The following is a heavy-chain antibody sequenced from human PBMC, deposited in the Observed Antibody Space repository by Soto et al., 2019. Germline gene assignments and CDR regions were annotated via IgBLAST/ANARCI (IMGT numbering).Heavy chain of an antibody. V-gene: IGHV2-5*02. CDR3: ARIRGMVRGPRRFDY. D-gene: IGHD3-10*01. J-gene: IGHJ4*02. CDR1: GFSLSTSGVG. CDR2: IYWDDDK. Sequence: QITLKESGPTLVKPTQTLTLTCTFSGFSLSTSGVGVGWIRQPPGKALEWLALIYWDDDKRYSPSLKSRLTITKDTSKNQVVLTMTNMDPVDTATYYCARIRGMVRGPRRFDYWGQGTLVTVSS.